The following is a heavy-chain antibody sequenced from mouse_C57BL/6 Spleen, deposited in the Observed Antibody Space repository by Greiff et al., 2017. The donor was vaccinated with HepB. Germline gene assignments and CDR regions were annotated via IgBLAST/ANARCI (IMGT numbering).Heavy chain of an antibody. V-gene: IGHV1-39*01. Sequence: VQLQQSGPELVKPGASVKISCKASGYSFTDYNMNWVKQSHGKSLEWIGVINPNYGTTSYNQKFKGKATLTVDQSSSTAYMQLNSMTSEDSAVYYCARSSNYCGSSSYYYAMDYWGQGTSVTVSS. J-gene: IGHJ4*01. D-gene: IGHD1-1*01. CDR2: INPNYGTT. CDR3: ARSSNYCGSSSYYYAMDY. CDR1: GYSFTDYN.